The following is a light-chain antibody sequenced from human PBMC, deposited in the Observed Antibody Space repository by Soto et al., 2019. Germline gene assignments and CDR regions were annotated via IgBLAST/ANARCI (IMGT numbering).Light chain of an antibody. CDR3: QQYASSPVT. J-gene: IGKJ4*01. CDR2: GAS. Sequence: ENVLTQSPGTLSLSPGDRASLSSRASQSVSNNYLAWHQQRPGQAPRLLIFGASNRATGVPDRFTGSASGTEFTLTISRLPPEDFALYFCQQYASSPVTFGGGTKVAI. CDR1: QSVSNNY. V-gene: IGKV3-20*01.